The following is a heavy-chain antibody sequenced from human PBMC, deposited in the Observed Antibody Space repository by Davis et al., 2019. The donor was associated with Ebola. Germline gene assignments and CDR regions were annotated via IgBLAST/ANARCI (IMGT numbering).Heavy chain of an antibody. CDR3: ARDYGDYEGYYGMDV. V-gene: IGHV2-26*01. J-gene: IGHJ6*02. D-gene: IGHD4-17*01. CDR2: IFSNDEK. Sequence: SGPTLVKPTETLTLTCTVSGFSLRNARMGVSWIRQPPGKALEWLAHIFSNDEKSYSTSLKSRLTISKDTSKSQVVLTMTNMDPVDTATYYCARDYGDYEGYYGMDVWGQGTTVTVSS. CDR1: GFSLRNARMG.